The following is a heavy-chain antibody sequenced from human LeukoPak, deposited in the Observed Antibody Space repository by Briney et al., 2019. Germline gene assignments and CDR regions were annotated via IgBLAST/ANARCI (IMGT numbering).Heavy chain of an antibody. CDR2: IYYSGST. CDR1: GGSISSSSYY. D-gene: IGHD6-13*01. J-gene: IGHJ4*02. CDR3: ARVRLAAAGTHFDY. V-gene: IGHV4-39*07. Sequence: SETLSLTCTVSGGSISSSSYYWGWIRQPPGKGLEWIGSIYYSGSTYYNPSLKSRVTISVDTSKNQFSLKLSSVTAADTAVYYCARVRLAAAGTHFDYWGQGTLVTVSS.